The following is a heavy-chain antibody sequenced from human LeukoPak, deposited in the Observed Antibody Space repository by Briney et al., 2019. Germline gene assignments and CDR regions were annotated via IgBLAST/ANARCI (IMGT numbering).Heavy chain of an antibody. CDR1: DGSFSGYY. Sequence: SETLSLTCAVYDGSFSGYYWSWIRQPPGKGLEWIGEINHSGSTNYNPSLKSRVTISVDTSKNQFSLKLSSVAAADTAIYYCARYSGYYLSYFDYWGQGTLVTVSS. CDR2: INHSGST. V-gene: IGHV4-34*01. CDR3: ARYSGYYLSYFDY. D-gene: IGHD3-22*01. J-gene: IGHJ4*02.